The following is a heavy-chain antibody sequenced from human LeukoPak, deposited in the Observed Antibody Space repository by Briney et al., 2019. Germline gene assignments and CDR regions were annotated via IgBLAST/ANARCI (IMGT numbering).Heavy chain of an antibody. J-gene: IGHJ4*02. CDR1: GGSISSSSYY. Sequence: SETLSLTCTVSGGSISSSSYYWGWIRQPPGKGLEWIGSTYYSGSTYYNPSLKSRVTISVDTSKNQFSLKLSSVTAADTAVYYCARRISDYVWGSFPFDYWGQGTLVTVSS. CDR3: ARRISDYVWGSFPFDY. CDR2: TYYSGST. V-gene: IGHV4-39*01. D-gene: IGHD3-16*01.